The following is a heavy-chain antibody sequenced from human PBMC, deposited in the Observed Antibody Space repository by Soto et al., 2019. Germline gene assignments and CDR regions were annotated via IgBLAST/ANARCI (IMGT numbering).Heavy chain of an antibody. CDR3: ARLDCSGGSCYPYDFEH. D-gene: IGHD2-15*01. V-gene: IGHV3-73*02. J-gene: IGHJ4*02. CDR1: SFTFSASA. Sequence: EVQLVESGGGLVQPGGSLELSCAASSFTFSASAMHWVRQASGKGLEWVGRIRSNGRTAYAAWMQRRFTISRDDSKKTGYLQLNRLKTDDTAVYYCARLDCSGGSCYPYDFEHWGQGALVTVSA. CDR2: IRSNGRT.